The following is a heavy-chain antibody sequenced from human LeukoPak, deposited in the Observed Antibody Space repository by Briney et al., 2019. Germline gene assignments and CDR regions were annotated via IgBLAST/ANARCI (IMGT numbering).Heavy chain of an antibody. CDR2: IYTSGST. J-gene: IGHJ3*02. Sequence: PSETLSLTCTVSGDSISSYYWSWIRQPAGKGLEWIGRIYTSGSTNYNPSLKSRVTISVDTSKNQFSLKLSSVTAADTAVYYCARGADDYGDYADAFDIWGQGTMVTVSS. CDR3: ARGADDYGDYADAFDI. CDR1: GDSISSYY. V-gene: IGHV4-4*07. D-gene: IGHD4-17*01.